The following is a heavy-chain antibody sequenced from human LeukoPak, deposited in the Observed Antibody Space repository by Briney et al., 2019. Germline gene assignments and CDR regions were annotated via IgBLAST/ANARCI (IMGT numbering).Heavy chain of an antibody. J-gene: IGHJ6*03. CDR1: GYSFTSYW. CDR3: ATRTSCSGGSCYEDYYYYYYMDV. Sequence: GESLQISCKGSGYSFTSYWIGWVRQMPGKGLEWMGIIYPGDSDTSYSPSFQVQVTISADKSISTAYLQWSSTTASDTAMYYCATRTSCSGGSCYEDYYYYYYMDVWGKGTTVTVSS. V-gene: IGHV5-51*01. D-gene: IGHD2-15*01. CDR2: IYPGDSDT.